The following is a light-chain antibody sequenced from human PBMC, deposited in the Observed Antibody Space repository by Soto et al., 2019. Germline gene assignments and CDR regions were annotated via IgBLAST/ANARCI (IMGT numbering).Light chain of an antibody. CDR1: QSIGTY. Sequence: IVLTQSPDTLSLSPGERATLSCRASQSIGTYLAWYQHKPGQAPRLLIYYTSNRATGIPARFSGSGSGTDFTLTINSLAPEDFAIYYCHQRQSWPRTFGQVTKV. CDR3: HQRQSWPRT. CDR2: YTS. V-gene: IGKV3-11*01. J-gene: IGKJ1*01.